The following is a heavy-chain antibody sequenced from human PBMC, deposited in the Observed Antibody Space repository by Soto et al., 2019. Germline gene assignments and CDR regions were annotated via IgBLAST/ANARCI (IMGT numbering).Heavy chain of an antibody. CDR2: ISSSSSYI. J-gene: IGHJ6*02. Sequence: GGSLRLSCAASGFTFSSYSMNWVRQAPGKGLEWVSSISSSSSYIYYADSVKGRFTISRDNAKNSLYLQMNSLRAEDTAVYYCARVGCCSSTSCYTRVGLYYYGMDVWGQGTMVTVSS. CDR3: ARVGCCSSTSCYTRVGLYYYGMDV. D-gene: IGHD2-2*02. V-gene: IGHV3-21*01. CDR1: GFTFSSYS.